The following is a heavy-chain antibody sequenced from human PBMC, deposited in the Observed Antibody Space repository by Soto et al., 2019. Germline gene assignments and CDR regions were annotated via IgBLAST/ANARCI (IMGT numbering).Heavy chain of an antibody. CDR1: GFTFSTHP. J-gene: IGHJ4*02. CDR3: ARDDEGGSDCDLGY. D-gene: IGHD1-26*01. V-gene: IGHV3-30-3*01. Sequence: PVGSLRLSCAVSGFTFSTHPMHWVRQALGKGLEWVALISSDGSNKYYADSVKGRFTTSRDNSKNTMYLQMNSLRVEDTAVYYCARDDEGGSDCDLGYWGQGA. CDR2: ISSDGSNK.